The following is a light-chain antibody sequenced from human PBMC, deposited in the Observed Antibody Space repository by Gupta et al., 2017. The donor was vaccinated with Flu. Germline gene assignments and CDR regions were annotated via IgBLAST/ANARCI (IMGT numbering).Light chain of an antibody. CDR2: DAS. CDR3: RQDNNWWT. CDR1: QSVRSN. V-gene: IGKV3-15*01. J-gene: IGKJ1*01. Sequence: IVMTQSPATLSVSPGERATLSCWASQSVRSNLAWYQQKPGQAPRLLIYDASTRATGIPVRFSGSGSGTEFTLTSTRRQSDDFAVYCVRQDNNWWTF.